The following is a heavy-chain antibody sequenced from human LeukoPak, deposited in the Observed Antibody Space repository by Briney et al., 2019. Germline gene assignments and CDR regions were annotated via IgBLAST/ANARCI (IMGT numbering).Heavy chain of an antibody. V-gene: IGHV4-59*01. J-gene: IGHJ4*02. CDR1: GGSLRSYY. CDR3: ARVNGP. Sequence: SETLSLTCTVSGGSLRSYYWSWIRQAPGKGLEWIGYIYYSGSTNYNPSLKSRVTISVDTSKNQFSLKLSSVTAADTAVYYCARVNGPWGQGTLVTVSS. D-gene: IGHD2-8*01. CDR2: IYYSGST.